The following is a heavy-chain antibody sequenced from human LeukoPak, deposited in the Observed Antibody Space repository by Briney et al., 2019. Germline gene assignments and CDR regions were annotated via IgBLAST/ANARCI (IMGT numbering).Heavy chain of an antibody. CDR1: GFTFSDYY. V-gene: IGHV3-11*04. CDR3: ARDLSAGVVVAAASDY. Sequence: GRSLRLSCAASGFTFSDYYMFWIRQAPGKGLEWVSYISSSGSTKYYADSVKGRFTISRDNAKNSLYLQMNSLRAEDTAVYYCARDLSAGVVVAAASDYWGQGTLVTVSS. CDR2: ISSSGSTK. D-gene: IGHD2-15*01. J-gene: IGHJ4*02.